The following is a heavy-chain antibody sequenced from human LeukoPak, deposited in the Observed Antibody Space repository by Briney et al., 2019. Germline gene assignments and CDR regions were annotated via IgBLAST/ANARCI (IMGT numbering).Heavy chain of an antibody. CDR1: GFTFSSYT. V-gene: IGHV3-23*01. Sequence: GSLRLSCTASGFTFSSYTMTWVRQAPGRGLKWVSTITTGDGNTYYADSVKGRFTVSRDDSKNTLYLQMNSLRAEDTAVYYCAKDGGLWVSAHWGDSWGRGTLVTVSS. J-gene: IGHJ4*02. D-gene: IGHD7-27*01. CDR3: AKDGGLWVSAHWGDS. CDR2: ITTGDGNT.